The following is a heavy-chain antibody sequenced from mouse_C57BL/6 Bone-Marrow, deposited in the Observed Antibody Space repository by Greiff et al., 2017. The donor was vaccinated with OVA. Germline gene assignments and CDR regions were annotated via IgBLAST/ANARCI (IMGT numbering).Heavy chain of an antibody. D-gene: IGHD2-5*01. CDR2: IYPGDGDT. V-gene: IGHV1-82*01. Sequence: VKLMESGPELVKPGASVKISCKASGYAFSSSWMNWVKQRPGKGLEWIGRIYPGDGDTNYNGKFKGKATLTADKSSSTAYMQLSSLTSEDSAVYFCAHYSNYPFAYWGQGTLVTVSA. CDR3: AHYSNYPFAY. CDR1: GYAFSSSW. J-gene: IGHJ3*01.